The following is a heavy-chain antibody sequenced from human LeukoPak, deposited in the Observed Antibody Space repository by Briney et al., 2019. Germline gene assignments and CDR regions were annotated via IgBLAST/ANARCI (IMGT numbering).Heavy chain of an antibody. V-gene: IGHV1-8*01. J-gene: IGHJ5*02. CDR3: ATLKVTTHPYNWFDP. D-gene: IGHD4-17*01. CDR2: MNPNSGNT. Sequence: ASVKVSCKASGYTFTSYDINWVRQATGQGLEWMGWMNPNSGNTGYAQKFQGRVTMTRNTSISTAYMELSSLRAEDTAVYYCATLKVTTHPYNWFDPWGQGTLVTVSS. CDR1: GYTFTSYD.